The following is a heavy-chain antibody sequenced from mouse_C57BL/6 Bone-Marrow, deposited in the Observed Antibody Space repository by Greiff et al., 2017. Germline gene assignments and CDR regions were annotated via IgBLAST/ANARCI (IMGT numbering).Heavy chain of an antibody. CDR1: GYSLTSYA. Sequence: VQLEQSGPGLVAPSPCLSISCTVSGYSLTSYAIRWVRQPPGQGLEWLGVIWTGGGTNYNSALLSRLSISKDNSNSQVFLKMNSLQTDDTARYYCAITVVGAMDYGGQGTSVTGSS. D-gene: IGHD1-1*01. CDR2: IWTGGGT. CDR3: AITVVGAMDY. J-gene: IGHJ4*01. V-gene: IGHV2-9-1*01.